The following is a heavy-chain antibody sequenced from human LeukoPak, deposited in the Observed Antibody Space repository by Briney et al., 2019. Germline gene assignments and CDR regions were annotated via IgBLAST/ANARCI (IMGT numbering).Heavy chain of an antibody. Sequence: ASVKVSCKASGYTFTTYGISWVRQAPGQGLEWMGWISAYKGNTNYAQKLQGRVTMTTETSTSTAYMELRSLRSDDTAVYYCARQHSSGYYSPHYYYGMDVWGQGTTVTDSS. CDR1: GYTFTTYG. CDR2: ISAYKGNT. V-gene: IGHV1-18*01. J-gene: IGHJ6*02. D-gene: IGHD3-22*01. CDR3: ARQHSSGYYSPHYYYGMDV.